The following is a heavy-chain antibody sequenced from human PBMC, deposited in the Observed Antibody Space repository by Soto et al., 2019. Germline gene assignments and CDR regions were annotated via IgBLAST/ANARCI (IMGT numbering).Heavy chain of an antibody. CDR2: ISAYNGNT. J-gene: IGHJ6*02. V-gene: IGHV1-18*01. D-gene: IGHD1-26*01. Sequence: GASLKVSCKASGYTFTSYGISWVRQAPGQGLEWMGWISAYNGNTNYAQKLQGRVTMTTDTSTSTAYMELRSLRSDDTAVYYCARVRWDGFVSGMDVWGQGTTVTVSS. CDR1: GYTFTSYG. CDR3: ARVRWDGFVSGMDV.